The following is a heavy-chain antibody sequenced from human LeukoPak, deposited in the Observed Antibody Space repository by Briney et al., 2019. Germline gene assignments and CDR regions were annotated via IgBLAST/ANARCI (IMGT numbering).Heavy chain of an antibody. Sequence: GASVKVSCKASGYTFTSYYMHWVRQAPGQGLEWMGIINPIGGSTSYAQRFQGRVTMTRDTSTSTVYMELSSMTSEDTAVYYCAREQSDITVVAQAYFQYWGQGTLVTVSS. J-gene: IGHJ1*01. CDR2: INPIGGST. CDR3: AREQSDITVVAQAYFQY. CDR1: GYTFTSYY. D-gene: IGHD6-19*01. V-gene: IGHV1-46*01.